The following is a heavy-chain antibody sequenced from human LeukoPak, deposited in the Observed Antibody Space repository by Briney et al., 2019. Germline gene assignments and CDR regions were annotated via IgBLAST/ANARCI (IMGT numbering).Heavy chain of an antibody. CDR3: ARLRADYYYYMDV. D-gene: IGHD6-19*01. Sequence: ASVKVSCKASGGTFSSYAISWVRQAPGQGLEWMGGIIPIFGTANYAQKFQGRVTIITDESTSTAYMELSSLRSEDTAVYYCARLRADYYYYMDVWGKGTTVTVSS. CDR2: IIPIFGTA. V-gene: IGHV1-69*05. CDR1: GGTFSSYA. J-gene: IGHJ6*03.